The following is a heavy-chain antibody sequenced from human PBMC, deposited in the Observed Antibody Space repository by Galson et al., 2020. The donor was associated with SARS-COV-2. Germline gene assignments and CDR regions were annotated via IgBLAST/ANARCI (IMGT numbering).Heavy chain of an antibody. D-gene: IGHD6-19*01. Sequence: SQTLSLTCSVSGDSVSGSSGTWSWPRQSPSTGVEWLGRSYFRSKWYNDYALSVENRIVITADTSKNHFSLQLNSVTPEDTAVCYCARDPQPWQKGRGGGLDGWGQGTTVIVSS. CDR2: SYFRSKWYN. CDR1: GDSVSGSSGT. V-gene: IGHV6-1*01. J-gene: IGHJ6*01. CDR3: ARDPQPWQKGRGGGLDG.